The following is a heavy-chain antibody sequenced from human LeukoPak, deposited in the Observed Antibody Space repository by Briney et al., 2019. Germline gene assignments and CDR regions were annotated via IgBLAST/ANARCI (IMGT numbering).Heavy chain of an antibody. D-gene: IGHD3-10*01. J-gene: IGHJ3*02. V-gene: IGHV6-1*01. Sequence: SQTLSLTCATSGDSVSSNSAAWNWIRQSPSRGLEWLGRTYYRSKWYNDYAVSVKSRITINPDTSKNQFSLQLNSVTPEDTAVYYCARDLALYGSGSDDDAFDIWGQGTMVTVSS. CDR3: ARDLALYGSGSDDDAFDI. CDR2: TYYRSKWYN. CDR1: GDSVSSNSAA.